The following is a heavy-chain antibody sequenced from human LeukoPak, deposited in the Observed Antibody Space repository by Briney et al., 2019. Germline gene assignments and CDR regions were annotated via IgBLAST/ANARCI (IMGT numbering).Heavy chain of an antibody. CDR1: GGSFSGYY. CDR3: ARVGYYDSSGSLGGYGMDV. Sequence: SETLSLTCAVYGGSFSGYYWSWIRQPPGKGLEWIGEINHSGSTSYNPSLKSRVTISVDTSKNQFSLKLSSVTAADTAVYYCARVGYYDSSGSLGGYGMDVWGQGTTVTVSS. J-gene: IGHJ6*02. D-gene: IGHD3-22*01. CDR2: INHSGST. V-gene: IGHV4-34*01.